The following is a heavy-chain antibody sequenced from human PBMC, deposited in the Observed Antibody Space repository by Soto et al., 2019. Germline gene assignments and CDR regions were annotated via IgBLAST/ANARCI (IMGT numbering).Heavy chain of an antibody. V-gene: IGHV4-34*01. D-gene: IGHD4-17*01. Sequence: SETLSLTCAVYGGSFSGYYWSWIRQPPGKGLEWIGEINHSGSTNYNPSLKSRVTISVDTSKNQFSLKLSSVTAADTAVYYCARNRDYGDYNYDYWGQGTLVTVSS. CDR2: INHSGST. J-gene: IGHJ4*02. CDR3: ARNRDYGDYNYDY. CDR1: GGSFSGYY.